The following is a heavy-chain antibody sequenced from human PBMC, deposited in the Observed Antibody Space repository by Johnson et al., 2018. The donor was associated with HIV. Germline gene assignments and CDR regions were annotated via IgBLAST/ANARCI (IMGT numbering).Heavy chain of an antibody. Sequence: QVQLVESGGGVVQPGRSQRLSCAASGFTLSSYAMNWVRQAPGKGLEWVAVISYDGSNKYYADSVKGRFTISRDNSKNTRNLQMNSRRAEEPAVYYCARASLERGAFDIWGQGTMVTVSS. J-gene: IGHJ3*02. CDR2: ISYDGSNK. CDR1: GFTLSSYA. CDR3: ARASLERGAFDI. D-gene: IGHD3-10*01. V-gene: IGHV3-30-3*01.